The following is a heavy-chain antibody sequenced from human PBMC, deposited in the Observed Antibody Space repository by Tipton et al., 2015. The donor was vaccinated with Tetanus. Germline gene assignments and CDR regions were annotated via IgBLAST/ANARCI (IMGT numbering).Heavy chain of an antibody. V-gene: IGHV3-30*18. Sequence: SLRLSCAASGFTFSIYGMYWVRQAPGKGLEWVAFISHDGSTEYYAKSVKGRFTISRDNSKHTLYLQMNSLGPEDTAVYYCAKDLRYLSNWHDSWGQGALVTVSS. CDR2: ISHDGSTE. CDR1: GFTFSIYG. CDR3: AKDLRYLSNWHDS. J-gene: IGHJ5*01. D-gene: IGHD1-14*01.